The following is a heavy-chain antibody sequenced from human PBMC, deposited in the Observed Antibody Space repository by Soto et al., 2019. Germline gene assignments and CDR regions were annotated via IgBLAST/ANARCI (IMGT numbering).Heavy chain of an antibody. J-gene: IGHJ6*02. D-gene: IGHD5-18*01. V-gene: IGHV3-15*01. Sequence: PGGSLRLACAAAGFTFSNAWMSWVRQAPGKGLEWVGRIKSKTDGGTTDYAAPVKGRFTISRDDSKNTLYLQMNSLKTEDTAVYYCTTDGASYGPAGDYYGMDVWGQGTTVTVSS. CDR1: GFTFSNAW. CDR2: IKSKTDGGTT. CDR3: TTDGASYGPAGDYYGMDV.